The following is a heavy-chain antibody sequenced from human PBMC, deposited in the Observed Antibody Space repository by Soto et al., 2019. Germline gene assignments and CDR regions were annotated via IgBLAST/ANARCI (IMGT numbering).Heavy chain of an antibody. Sequence: PSETLSLTCTVSGGSISGYYWSWIRQPPGKGLEWIGNVYYSGGAKYNPSVKRRVSISVDTSKNQFSLNLSSVTAADTVVYYCTRDGDGRMTTNPYYYYGMDVWGPGITVTVSS. V-gene: IGHV4-59*01. J-gene: IGHJ6*02. CDR1: GGSISGYY. D-gene: IGHD2-21*02. CDR3: TRDGDGRMTTNPYYYYGMDV. CDR2: VYYSGGA.